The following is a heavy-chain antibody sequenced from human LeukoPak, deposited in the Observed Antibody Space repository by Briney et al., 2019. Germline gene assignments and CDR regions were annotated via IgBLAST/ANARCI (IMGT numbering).Heavy chain of an antibody. CDR1: GYSFTSYW. V-gene: IGHV5-51*01. CDR3: ARPGSSGPYYFDY. D-gene: IGHD6-19*01. Sequence: GESLKFSCKGSGYSFTSYWIGWVRQLPGKGLEWMGIIYPGDSDTRYSPSFQGQVTISADKAISTAYLQWSSLKASDTAMYYCARPGSSGPYYFDYWGQGTLVTVSS. CDR2: IYPGDSDT. J-gene: IGHJ4*02.